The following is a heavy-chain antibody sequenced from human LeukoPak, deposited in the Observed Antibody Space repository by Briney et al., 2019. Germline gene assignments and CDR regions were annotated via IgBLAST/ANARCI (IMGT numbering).Heavy chain of an antibody. V-gene: IGHV3-30*18. CDR2: ISYDGSNK. CDR1: GFTFSSYG. J-gene: IGHJ5*02. CDR3: AKEIAVTDWFDP. Sequence: PGGSLRLCCAASGFTFSSYGMHWVRQAAGKGLEWVAVISYDGSNKYYADSVKGRFTISRDNSKNTLYLQMNSLRAEDTAVYYCAKEIAVTDWFDPWGQGTLVTVSS. D-gene: IGHD4-17*01.